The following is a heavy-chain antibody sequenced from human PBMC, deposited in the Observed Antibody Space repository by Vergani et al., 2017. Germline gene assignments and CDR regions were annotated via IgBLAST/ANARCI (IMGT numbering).Heavy chain of an antibody. D-gene: IGHD3-22*01. CDR1: GYSFTNYW. V-gene: IGHV5-51*01. CDR2: IHPADSDT. Sequence: EVPLVLSGAEVKKPGESLKISCQISGYSFTNYWIGWVRQMPGKGLEWMGIIHPADSDTRYSPSFQGQVTISVDKSISTAYLQRSSLRASDSAMYYCARLYGRDSSGSKYFDYWGQGTLVTVSS. J-gene: IGHJ4*02. CDR3: ARLYGRDSSGSKYFDY.